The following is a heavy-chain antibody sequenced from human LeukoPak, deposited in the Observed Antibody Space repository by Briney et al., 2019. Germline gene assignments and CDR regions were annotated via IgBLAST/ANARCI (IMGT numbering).Heavy chain of an antibody. V-gene: IGHV4-34*01. CDR2: INHSGST. CDR1: GGSFSGYY. Sequence: PSETLSLTCAVYGGSFSGYYWSWIRQPPGKGLEWIGEINHSGSTNYNPSIKSRVTISVDTSKNQFPLKLNSVTAADTAVYYCARGPGGYDTYWGQGTLVTVSS. CDR3: ARGPGGYDTY. J-gene: IGHJ4*02. D-gene: IGHD5-12*01.